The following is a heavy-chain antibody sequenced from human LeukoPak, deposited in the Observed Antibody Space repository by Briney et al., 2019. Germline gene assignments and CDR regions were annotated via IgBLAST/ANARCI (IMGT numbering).Heavy chain of an antibody. Sequence: SETLSLTCAVYGGSFSGYYWSWIRQPPGKGLEWIGEINHSGGTNYNPSLKSRVTISVDTSKNQSSLKLSSVTAADTAVYYCASDGYGSGSYWYYWGQGTQVTVSS. D-gene: IGHD3-10*01. CDR1: GGSFSGYY. V-gene: IGHV4-34*01. CDR3: ASDGYGSGSYWYY. CDR2: INHSGGT. J-gene: IGHJ4*02.